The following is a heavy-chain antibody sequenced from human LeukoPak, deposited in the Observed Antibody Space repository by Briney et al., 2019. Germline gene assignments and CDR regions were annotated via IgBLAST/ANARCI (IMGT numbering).Heavy chain of an antibody. J-gene: IGHJ3*02. D-gene: IGHD2/OR15-2a*01. CDR3: AKDLVLGAFDI. CDR1: GFTFTKYA. CDR2: IGGSGTKT. Sequence: PGGSLRLSCAASGFTFTKYAMSWVRQAAGKGLEWVSAIGGSGTKTFYAESVKGRFTISRDNSNNILFLQMDSLRAEDTAMYYCAKDLVLGAFDIWGQGTMVTVSS. V-gene: IGHV3-23*01.